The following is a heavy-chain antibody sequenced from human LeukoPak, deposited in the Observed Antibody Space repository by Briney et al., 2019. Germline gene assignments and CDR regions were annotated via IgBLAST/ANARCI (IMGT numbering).Heavy chain of an antibody. CDR2: ISAYNGNT. J-gene: IGHJ4*02. CDR1: GYTFTSYG. D-gene: IGHD3-22*01. V-gene: IGHV1-18*01. CDR3: ARDHGGARTGYYDSSGYWTR. Sequence: ASVTVSCKASGYTFTSYGISWVRQAPGQGLEWMGWISAYNGNTNYAQKLQGRVTMTTDTSTSTAYMELRSLRSDDTAVYYCARDHGGARTGYYDSSGYWTRWGQGTLVTVSS.